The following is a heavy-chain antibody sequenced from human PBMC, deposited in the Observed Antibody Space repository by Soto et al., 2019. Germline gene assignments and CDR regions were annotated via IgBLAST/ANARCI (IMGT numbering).Heavy chain of an antibody. CDR3: AKGPWFGELLALDY. Sequence: QVQLVDSGGGVVQPGRSLRLSCAASGFTFSSYGMHWVRQAPGKGLEWVALISYDGSNKYYADSVKGRFTISRDNSKNTRYLQMNSLRAEDTAVYYCAKGPWFGELLALDYWGQGTLVTVSS. D-gene: IGHD3-10*01. CDR2: ISYDGSNK. CDR1: GFTFSSYG. J-gene: IGHJ4*02. V-gene: IGHV3-30*18.